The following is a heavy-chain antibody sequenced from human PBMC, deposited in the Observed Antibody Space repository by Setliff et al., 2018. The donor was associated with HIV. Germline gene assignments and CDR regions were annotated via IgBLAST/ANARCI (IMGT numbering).Heavy chain of an antibody. Sequence: SETLSLTCAVYGGSFSGHYWSWIRQPPGKGLEWIGEINHSGSTNYNPSLKSRVTMSVDTSKNQFSLNLNSVTATDTAAYYCARHRKDDYFLTAYFDSLGQGALVTVSS. CDR1: GGSFSGHY. V-gene: IGHV4-34*01. CDR2: INHSGST. J-gene: IGHJ4*02. D-gene: IGHD4-17*01. CDR3: ARHRKDDYFLTAYFDS.